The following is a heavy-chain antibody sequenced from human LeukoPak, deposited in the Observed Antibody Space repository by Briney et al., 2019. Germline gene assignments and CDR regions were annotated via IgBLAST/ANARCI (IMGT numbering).Heavy chain of an antibody. CDR3: ARDRWSAY. Sequence: GGSLRLSCAASGFTFSHFWMSWVRQAPGKGLEWVSVIYSGGSTYYADSVKGRFTISRDNSKNTLYLQTNSLRAEDTAVYYCARDRWSAYWGQGTLVTVSS. CDR2: IYSGGST. V-gene: IGHV3-53*01. D-gene: IGHD3-3*01. CDR1: GFTFSHFW. J-gene: IGHJ4*02.